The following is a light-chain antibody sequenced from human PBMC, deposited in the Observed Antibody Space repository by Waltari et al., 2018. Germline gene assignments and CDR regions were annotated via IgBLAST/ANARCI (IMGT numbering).Light chain of an antibody. V-gene: IGKV2-28*01. CDR1: QSLLQSNGYTY. Sequence: DIVMTQSPLSLPVTPGETASISCRSRQSLLQSNGYTYLDWYLQKPGQSPQLLIYLGSNRASGVPDRFSGSGSGTDFTLKISRVEAEDVGVYYCMQALQLPVTFGGGTKVEIK. CDR2: LGS. CDR3: MQALQLPVT. J-gene: IGKJ4*01.